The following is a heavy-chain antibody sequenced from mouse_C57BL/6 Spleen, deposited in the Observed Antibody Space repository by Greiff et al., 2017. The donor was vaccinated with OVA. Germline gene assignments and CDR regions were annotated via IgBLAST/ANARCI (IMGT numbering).Heavy chain of an antibody. CDR3: TRRGMISYYFDY. CDR1: GYTFTDYE. J-gene: IGHJ2*01. V-gene: IGHV1-15*01. D-gene: IGHD2-4*01. CDR2: IDPETGGT. Sequence: QVQLQQSGAELVRPGASVTLSCKASGYTFTDYEMHWVKQTPVHGLEWIGAIDPETGGTAYNQKFKGKAILTADKSSSTVYLKLRSLTSEDSAVYFCTRRGMISYYFDYWGQGTTLTVSS.